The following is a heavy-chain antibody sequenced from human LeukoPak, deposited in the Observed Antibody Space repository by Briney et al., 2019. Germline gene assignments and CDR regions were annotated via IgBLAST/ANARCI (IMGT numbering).Heavy chain of an antibody. D-gene: IGHD2-21*02. Sequence: SETLSLTCTVSGGSISSGGYHWSWIRQHPGKGLEWIGYIYYSGSTYYNPSLKSRVTISVDTSKNQFSLKLSSVTAADTAVYYCARDRAYCGGDCSPGDAFDIWGQGTMVTVSS. J-gene: IGHJ3*02. CDR1: GGSISSGGYH. V-gene: IGHV4-31*03. CDR2: IYYSGST. CDR3: ARDRAYCGGDCSPGDAFDI.